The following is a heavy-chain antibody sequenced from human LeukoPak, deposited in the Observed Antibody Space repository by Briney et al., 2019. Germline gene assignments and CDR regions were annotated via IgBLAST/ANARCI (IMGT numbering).Heavy chain of an antibody. Sequence: NASETLSLTCAVYGGSFSGYYWSWIRQPPGKGLEWIGEINHSGSTNYNPSLKSRVTISVDTSKNQFSLKLSSVTAADTAVYYCARVLGHPAPRGGGAFDIWGQGTMVTVSS. CDR1: GGSFSGYY. J-gene: IGHJ3*02. V-gene: IGHV4-34*01. D-gene: IGHD2-15*01. CDR2: INHSGST. CDR3: ARVLGHPAPRGGGAFDI.